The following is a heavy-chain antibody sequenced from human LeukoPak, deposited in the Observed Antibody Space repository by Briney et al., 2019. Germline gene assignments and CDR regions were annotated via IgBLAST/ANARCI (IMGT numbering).Heavy chain of an antibody. CDR1: GGSISSSSYY. Sequence: XSLTXTXXGGSISSSSYYWGWIRQPPGKGLEWIGSIYYSGSTYYNPSLKSRVTISVDTSKNQFSLKLSSVTAADTAVYYCARDGYCSSTSCRTGYYYMDVWGKGTTVTVSS. CDR2: IYYSGST. D-gene: IGHD2-2*03. CDR3: ARDGYCSSTSCRTGYYYMDV. V-gene: IGHV4-39*07. J-gene: IGHJ6*03.